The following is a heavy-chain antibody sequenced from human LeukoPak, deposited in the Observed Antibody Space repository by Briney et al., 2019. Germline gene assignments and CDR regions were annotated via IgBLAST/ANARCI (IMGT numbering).Heavy chain of an antibody. D-gene: IGHD2-15*01. CDR2: ISGSGGST. CDR1: GFTFSSYA. Sequence: GGSLRLSCAASGFTFSSYAISWVRQAPGKGLEWVSAISGSGGSTYYADSVKGRFTISRDNSKNTLYLQMNSLRAEDTAVYYCAKGQRYCSGGSCYQGGFDYWGQGTLVTVSS. CDR3: AKGQRYCSGGSCYQGGFDY. J-gene: IGHJ4*02. V-gene: IGHV3-23*01.